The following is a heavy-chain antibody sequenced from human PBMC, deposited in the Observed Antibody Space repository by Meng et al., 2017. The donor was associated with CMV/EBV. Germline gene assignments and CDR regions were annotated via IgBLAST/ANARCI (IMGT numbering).Heavy chain of an antibody. J-gene: IGHJ5*02. V-gene: IGHV3-30*04. CDR2: ISYDGSNK. Sequence: GRSLKISCAASGFTFSSYAMHWVRQAPGKGLEWVAVISYDGSNKYYADSVKGRFTISRDNSKNTLYLQMNSLRAEDTAVYYCARDRVTAAAGVGWFDPWGQGTLVTVSS. D-gene: IGHD6-13*01. CDR1: GFTFSSYA. CDR3: ARDRVTAAAGVGWFDP.